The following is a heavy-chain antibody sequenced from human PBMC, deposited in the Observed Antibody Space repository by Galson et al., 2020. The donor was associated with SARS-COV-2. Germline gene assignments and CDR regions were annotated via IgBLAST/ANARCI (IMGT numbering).Heavy chain of an antibody. V-gene: IGHV4-39*07. CDR1: GGSISGSGYF. CDR2: MHYRGSI. CDR3: ARDPSPDPERYNYGMDV. J-gene: IGHJ6*02. D-gene: IGHD1-26*01. Sequence: PSETLSLTCTVSGGSISGSGYFWGWIRQPPGKGLEWIATMHYRGSIYYNPSLKSRVTISADTSKDQFSLRVSSVTAADSAVYYCARDPSPDPERYNYGMDVWGQGTTVTVSS.